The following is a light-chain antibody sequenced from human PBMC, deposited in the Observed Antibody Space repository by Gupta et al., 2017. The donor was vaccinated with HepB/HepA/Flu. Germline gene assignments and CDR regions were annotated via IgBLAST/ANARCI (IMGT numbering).Light chain of an antibody. CDR2: GAS. V-gene: IGKV3-20*01. J-gene: IGKJ4*01. CDR3: HQYASTPFT. CDR1: QSLSNGF. Sequence: EIVLTQSPGTLSLSPGERATLSCRASQSLSNGFLAWYQQKPGQAPRLLIYGASNRASGTPDSFSGSGSGTDFILTINRLEPEDFAVYSCHQYASTPFTFGGGTKVEFK.